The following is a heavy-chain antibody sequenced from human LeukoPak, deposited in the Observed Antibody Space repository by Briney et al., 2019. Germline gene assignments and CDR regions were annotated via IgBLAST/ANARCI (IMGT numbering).Heavy chain of an antibody. V-gene: IGHV3-11*03. CDR1: AFSFSDYY. CDR3: ARLRAGATVDY. D-gene: IGHD1-26*01. J-gene: IGHJ4*02. Sequence: GGSLRLSRAASAFSFSDYYMTWIRQAPGKGLQWVSYISSRTSYTKYADSVKGRFTISRDNAKSSLYLQMYSLRAEHTAVYYCARLRAGATVDYWGQGIRVSVSS. CDR2: ISSRTSYT.